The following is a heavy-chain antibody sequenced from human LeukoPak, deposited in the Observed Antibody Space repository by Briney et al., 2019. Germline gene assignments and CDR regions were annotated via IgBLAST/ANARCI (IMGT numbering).Heavy chain of an antibody. CDR2: INHSGST. CDR1: AGSFSGYY. J-gene: IGHJ6*03. CDR3: AGGYYGSGSHCCHMDV. Sequence: SETLSLTCAVYAGSFSGYYWSWIRQPPGKGLEGIGEINHSGSTNYNSSLKSRVTISVDTSKNQFSLKLSSVTAADTAVYYCAGGYYGSGSHCCHMDVWGKGTTITVS. V-gene: IGHV4-34*01. D-gene: IGHD3-10*01.